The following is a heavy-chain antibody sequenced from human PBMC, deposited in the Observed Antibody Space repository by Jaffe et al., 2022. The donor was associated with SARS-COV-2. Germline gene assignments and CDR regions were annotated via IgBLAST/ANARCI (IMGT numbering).Heavy chain of an antibody. CDR1: GGSISSSSYY. CDR2: IYYSGST. J-gene: IGHJ4*02. D-gene: IGHD6-19*01. Sequence: QLQLQESGPGLVKPSETLSLTCTVSGGSISSSSYYWGWIRQPPGKGLEWIGSIYYSGSTYYNPSLKSRVTISVDTSKNQFSLKLSSVTAADTAVYYCARQRIAVAGGYFDYWGQGTLVTVSS. V-gene: IGHV4-39*01. CDR3: ARQRIAVAGGYFDY.